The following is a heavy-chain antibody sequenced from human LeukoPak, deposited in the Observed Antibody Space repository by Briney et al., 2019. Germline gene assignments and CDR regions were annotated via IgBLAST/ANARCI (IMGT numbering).Heavy chain of an antibody. V-gene: IGHV4-4*07. CDR2: IDNSGST. J-gene: IGHJ4*02. CDR1: GASIRSYY. Sequence: SETLPLTCTVSGASIRSYYWSWIRQPAGKGLEWIGRIDNSGSTNYNPSLKSRVIMSLDTSNNQFSLKLNSVTAADTAIYYCARHFDSSGLDYWGQGTLVTVSS. D-gene: IGHD3-22*01. CDR3: ARHFDSSGLDY.